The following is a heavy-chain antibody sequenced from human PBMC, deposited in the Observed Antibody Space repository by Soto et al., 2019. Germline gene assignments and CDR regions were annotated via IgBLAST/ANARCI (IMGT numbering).Heavy chain of an antibody. Sequence: QVQLVQSGAEVKKPGASVKVSCKASGYTFTSYDINWVRQATGQGLEWMGWMNPNSGNTGYAQKFQGRVTMTRNTSISTAYMELSSMRSEATAVYYCAVVYCSGGSCLPHWGQGTLVTVSS. V-gene: IGHV1-8*01. J-gene: IGHJ4*02. CDR1: GYTFTSYD. D-gene: IGHD2-15*01. CDR2: MNPNSGNT. CDR3: AVVYCSGGSCLPH.